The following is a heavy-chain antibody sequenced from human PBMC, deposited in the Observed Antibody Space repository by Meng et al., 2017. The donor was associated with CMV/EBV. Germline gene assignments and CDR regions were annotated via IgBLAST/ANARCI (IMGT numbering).Heavy chain of an antibody. CDR2: IYRGGVST. J-gene: IGHJ4*02. V-gene: IGHV3-23*03. D-gene: IGHD6-13*01. Sequence: GGSLRLSCAASGFTFSSYEMNWVRQAPGKGLEWVSFIYRGGVSTYYADSVRGRFTISRDNSKNALYLQMNSLRAEDTAVYYCAKLAGSSWYGSYFDYWGQGTLVTVSS. CDR3: AKLAGSSWYGSYFDY. CDR1: GFTFSSYE.